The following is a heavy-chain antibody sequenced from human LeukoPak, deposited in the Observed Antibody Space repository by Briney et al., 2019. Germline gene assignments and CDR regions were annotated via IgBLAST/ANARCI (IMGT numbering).Heavy chain of an antibody. CDR2: ISYDGSNK. CDR3: AKDADTAMVGLFDY. CDR1: GFTFSSYG. V-gene: IGHV3-30*18. D-gene: IGHD5-18*01. J-gene: IGHJ4*02. Sequence: GGSLRPSCAASGFTFSSYGMHWVRQAPGKGLEWVAVISYDGSNKYYADSVKGRFTISRDNSKNTLYLQMNSLRAEDTAVYYCAKDADTAMVGLFDYWGQGTLVTVSS.